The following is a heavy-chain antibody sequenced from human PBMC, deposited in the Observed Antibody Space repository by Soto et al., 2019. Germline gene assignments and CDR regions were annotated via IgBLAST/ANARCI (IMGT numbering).Heavy chain of an antibody. CDR1: GFTFRSYG. CDR3: AKVRRVVAATPIDY. Sequence: ESGGGVIQPGWSLRLSCAASGFTFRSYGMHWVRQAPGKGLEWVAVISYDGSNKYYADSVKGRFTISRDNSKNTLYLQMNSLRAEDTAVYYCAKVRRVVAATPIDYWGQGTLVTVSS. J-gene: IGHJ4*02. CDR2: ISYDGSNK. D-gene: IGHD2-15*01. V-gene: IGHV3-30*18.